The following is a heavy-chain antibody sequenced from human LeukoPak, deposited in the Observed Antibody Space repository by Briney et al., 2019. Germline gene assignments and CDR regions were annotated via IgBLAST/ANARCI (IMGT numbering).Heavy chain of an antibody. CDR3: AIYCGGDCSNFDY. Sequence: GGSLRLSCAASGFTFSSYGTHWVRQAPGRGLEWVAFIRYDGSNKYYAHSVKGRFTISRDNSKNTLYLQMNSLRAEDTAVYYCAIYCGGDCSNFDYWGQGTLVTVSS. CDR1: GFTFSSYG. V-gene: IGHV3-30*02. J-gene: IGHJ4*02. D-gene: IGHD2-21*02. CDR2: IRYDGSNK.